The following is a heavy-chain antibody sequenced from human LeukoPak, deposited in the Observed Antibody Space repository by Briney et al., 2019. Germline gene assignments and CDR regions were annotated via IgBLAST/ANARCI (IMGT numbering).Heavy chain of an antibody. CDR2: ISGSGGRT. V-gene: IGHV3-23*01. J-gene: IGHJ4*02. Sequence: GGSLRLSCTGSGFTFSSYAMSWVRQAPGKGLEWVSVISGSGGRTYYADSVKGRFTISRDNSKNTLYLQMNSLRAEDTAVYYCAKVYDSSGYYYGYWGQGTLVTVSS. CDR1: GFTFSSYA. CDR3: AKVYDSSGYYYGY. D-gene: IGHD3-22*01.